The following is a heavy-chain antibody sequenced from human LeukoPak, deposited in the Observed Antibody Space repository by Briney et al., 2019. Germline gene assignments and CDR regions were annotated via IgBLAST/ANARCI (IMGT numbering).Heavy chain of an antibody. V-gene: IGHV3-23*01. CDR1: GFTFSSYA. CDR2: ISGSGAST. Sequence: PGGSLRLSCAASGFTFSSYAMSWVRQAPGKGLEWVSAISGSGASTNYADSVKGRFAISRDNSKTTMYLQMSSLRAEDTAVYFCAKDLRSLRSATDPHYFDSWGQGTLVTVSS. J-gene: IGHJ4*02. CDR3: AKDLRSLRSATDPHYFDS. D-gene: IGHD6-13*01.